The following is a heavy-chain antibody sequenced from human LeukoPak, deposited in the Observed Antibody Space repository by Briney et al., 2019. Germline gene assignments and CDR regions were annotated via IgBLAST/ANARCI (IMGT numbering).Heavy chain of an antibody. Sequence: ASVKVSCKASGYTFTGYYIHWVRQAPGQGPEWMGWINPNNDDSKSAEKFQGRVTMSRDTSIDTAYMELSSLRTTDTAVYYCARVLNSGFTYHYYHMDVWGQGNTVTVS. CDR3: ARVLNSGFTYHYYHMDV. CDR2: INPNNDDS. V-gene: IGHV1-2*02. J-gene: IGHJ6*03. D-gene: IGHD3-10*01. CDR1: GYTFTGYY.